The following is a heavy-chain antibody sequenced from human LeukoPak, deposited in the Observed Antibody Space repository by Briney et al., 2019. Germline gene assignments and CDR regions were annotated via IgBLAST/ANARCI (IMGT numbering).Heavy chain of an antibody. CDR3: ATGYSDSRRSPLAS. J-gene: IGHJ4*02. V-gene: IGHV3-23*01. CDR1: GLTFNNYP. Sequence: GGSLRLSCAASGLTFNNYPLTWSRQAPGKGLEWVSSISGRGGNTYYADSVKGRFTISRDDSKNTLFLQMNSLRAEDTAVYYCATGYSDSRRSPLASRGQRTMVTVSS. D-gene: IGHD3-22*01. CDR2: ISGRGGNT.